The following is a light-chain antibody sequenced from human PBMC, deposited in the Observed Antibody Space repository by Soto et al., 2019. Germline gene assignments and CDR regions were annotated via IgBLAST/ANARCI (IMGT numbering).Light chain of an antibody. J-gene: IGLJ3*02. CDR2: EVS. CDR1: SSDIGTCNY. CDR3: SSYTTSSTQV. V-gene: IGLV2-14*01. Sequence: QSALTQPASVSGSPGQSITISSTGTSSDIGTCNYVSWYQQHPGKVPKLMIYEVSNRPSGVSNRFSGSKSGNTASLAISGLQAEDEADYYCSSYTTSSTQVFGGGTKVTVL.